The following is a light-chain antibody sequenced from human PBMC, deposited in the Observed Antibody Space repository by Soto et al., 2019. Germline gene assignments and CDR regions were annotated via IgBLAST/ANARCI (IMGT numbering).Light chain of an antibody. CDR2: AAS. CDR1: QGISSF. CDR3: QQVEIYPST. V-gene: IGKV1-9*01. Sequence: IQLTQTPSSLSASVGDIVTITCRSSQGISSFLAWYQQKPGKAPKLLIYAASSLQSGVPSRFSGSGFWTDFTLTITSLQPEDGAPSDGQQVEIYPSTVGGGTKVAMK. J-gene: IGKJ4*01.